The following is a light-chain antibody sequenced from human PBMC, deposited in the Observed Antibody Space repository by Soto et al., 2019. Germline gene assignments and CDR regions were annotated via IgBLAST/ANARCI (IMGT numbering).Light chain of an antibody. CDR3: QQYGSSPMT. V-gene: IGKV3-20*01. CDR2: GAS. CDR1: QSVTSSY. J-gene: IGKJ5*01. Sequence: EIVLTQSPGTLSLSPGERATLSCRASQSVTSSYLAWYQQKPGQAPRLLIYGASSRAAGIPDRFSGSGSGTDFTLTISRLEPSDFAVYYCQQYGSSPMTFGQGTRLE.